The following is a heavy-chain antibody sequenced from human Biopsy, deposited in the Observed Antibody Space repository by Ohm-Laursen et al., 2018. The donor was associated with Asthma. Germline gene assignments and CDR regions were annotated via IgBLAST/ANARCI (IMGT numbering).Heavy chain of an antibody. CDR1: GGSITSSSYY. D-gene: IGHD3-22*01. J-gene: IGHJ4*02. V-gene: IGHV4-39*01. CDR3: VRHQYSSSWSTFDY. CDR2: MYHSGSP. Sequence: SDTLSLTCTVSGGSITSSSYYWGWIRQPPGKGMEWIGRMYHSGSPYYHPSLKSRATISVDTSKNQLSRKWSSVTAADTAVYFCVRHQYSSSWSTFDYWGQGALVTVSS.